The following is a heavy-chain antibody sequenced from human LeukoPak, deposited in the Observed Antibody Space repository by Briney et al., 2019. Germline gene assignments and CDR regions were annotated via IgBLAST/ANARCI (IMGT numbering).Heavy chain of an antibody. D-gene: IGHD3-10*01. CDR1: GGSISSSNW. V-gene: IGHV4-4*02. CDR2: IYHSGST. CDR3: ARGNYYGSGRFDY. J-gene: IGHJ4*02. Sequence: SETLSLTCAVSGGSISSSNWWSWVHQPPGKGLEWIGEIYHSGSTNYNPSLKSRVTISVDKSKNQFSLKLSSVTAADTAVYYCARGNYYGSGRFDYWGQGTLVTVSS.